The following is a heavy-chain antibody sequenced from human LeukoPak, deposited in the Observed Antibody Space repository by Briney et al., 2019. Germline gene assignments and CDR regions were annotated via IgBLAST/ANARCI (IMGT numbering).Heavy chain of an antibody. Sequence: GGSLRFSCGASGFTFSTYAMSWVRQPPGKGLEWVASISGRGELTYYTDSVRGRFTISRDNSRSTLYLQMNFLRTDDTAVYYCVKDRPNYYGSEGHYYRQNGDSWGQGTLVTVSS. CDR2: ISGRGELT. CDR1: GFTFSTYA. CDR3: VKDRPNYYGSEGHYYRQNGDS. V-gene: IGHV3-23*01. D-gene: IGHD3-22*01. J-gene: IGHJ5*01.